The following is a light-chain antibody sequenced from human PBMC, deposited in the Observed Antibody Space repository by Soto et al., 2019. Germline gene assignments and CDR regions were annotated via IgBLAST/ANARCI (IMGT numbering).Light chain of an antibody. CDR3: QQYNNWPLT. J-gene: IGKJ3*01. CDR1: QSVSSN. V-gene: IGKV3-15*01. CDR2: GAS. Sequence: EIVMTQSPATLSVSPGERATLSCRASQSVSSNLAWYQQKPGQAPRLLIYGASTRATGIPARFSGSGSGTEFTLTISSLQTEDFAVYYCQQYNNWPLTLGLGTKVDSK.